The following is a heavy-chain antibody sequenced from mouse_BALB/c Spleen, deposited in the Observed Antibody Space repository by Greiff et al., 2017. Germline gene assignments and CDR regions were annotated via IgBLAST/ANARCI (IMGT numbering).Heavy chain of an antibody. D-gene: IGHD2-4*01. CDR2: ISTYYGNT. CDR1: SYTFTDYA. CDR3: ARGKYDYDTFDY. V-gene: IGHV1-67*01. J-gene: IGHJ2*01. Sequence: VQLQESGPELVRPGESVKISCKGSSYTFTDYAMHWVKQSHAKSLEWIGVISTYYGNTNYNQKFKGKATMTVDKSSSTAYMELARLTSEDSAVYYCARGKYDYDTFDYWGQGTTLKVSS.